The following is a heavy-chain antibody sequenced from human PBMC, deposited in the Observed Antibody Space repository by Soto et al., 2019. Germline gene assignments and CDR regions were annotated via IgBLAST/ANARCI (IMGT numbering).Heavy chain of an antibody. CDR1: GFTFSDSA. Sequence: EVQLVESGGGLVQPGGSLKLSCAASGFTFSDSAMHWVRQASGKGLEWVGRIRSRANSYATAYAASVKGRFSISRDDSTNTAYLQMTSLKIEDTAVYYCTRQGGSGWSNSWGQGTLVTVSS. CDR3: TRQGGSGWSNS. CDR2: IRSRANSYAT. J-gene: IGHJ4*02. D-gene: IGHD6-19*01. V-gene: IGHV3-73*02.